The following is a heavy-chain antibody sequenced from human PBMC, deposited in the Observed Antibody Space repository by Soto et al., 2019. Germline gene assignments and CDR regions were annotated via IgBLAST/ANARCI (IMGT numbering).Heavy chain of an antibody. V-gene: IGHV3-11*01. J-gene: IGHJ6*03. CDR3: ARVTVVVVPAPRVDDYYYYMDV. CDR2: ISSSGSTI. CDR1: GFTFSDYY. Sequence: QVQLVESGGGLVKPGGSLRLSCAASGFTFSDYYMSWIRQAPGKGLEWVSYISSSGSTIYYADSVKGRFTISRDNAKNSLYLQMNSLRAEDTAVYYCARVTVVVVPAPRVDDYYYYMDVWGKGTTVTVSS. D-gene: IGHD2-2*01.